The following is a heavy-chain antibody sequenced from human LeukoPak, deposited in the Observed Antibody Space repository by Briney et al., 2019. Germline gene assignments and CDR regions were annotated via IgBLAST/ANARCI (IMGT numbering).Heavy chain of an antibody. CDR3: ARGTTAFDI. V-gene: IGHV4-59*11. Sequence: SETLSLTCTVSGGPISSHYWTWIRQPPGKGLEWIGYIYYSGTTNYSPSLKSRVTISVDTSKNQFSLQLNSVTPEDTAVYYCARGTTAFDIWGQGTMLTVSS. CDR1: GGPISSHY. CDR2: IYYSGTT. J-gene: IGHJ3*02. D-gene: IGHD1-7*01.